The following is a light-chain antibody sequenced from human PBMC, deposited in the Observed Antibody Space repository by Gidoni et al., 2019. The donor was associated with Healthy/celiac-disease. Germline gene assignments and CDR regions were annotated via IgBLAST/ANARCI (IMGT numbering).Light chain of an antibody. CDR1: IIGSKS. V-gene: IGLV3-21*04. J-gene: IGLJ2*01. CDR2: YDS. CDR3: QVWDSSSDRYVV. Sequence: SYVLTQPPSVSVAPGKTARITCGGNIIGSKSVHWYQQKPGQAPVLVIYYDSDRPSGIPERFSGSNSGNTATLTISRVEAGDEADYYCQVWDSSSDRYVVFGGGTKLTVL.